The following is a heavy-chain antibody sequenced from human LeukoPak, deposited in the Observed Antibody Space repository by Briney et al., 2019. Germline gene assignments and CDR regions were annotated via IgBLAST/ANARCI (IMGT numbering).Heavy chain of an antibody. Sequence: ASVKVSCKASGGTFSSYAISWVRQAPGQGLEWMGGIIPIFGTANYAQKFQGRVTITADESTSTAYMELSSLRSEDTAVYYCARDGGWLQYGFGYRGQGNLVNVPS. D-gene: IGHD5-24*01. J-gene: IGHJ4*01. CDR3: ARDGGWLQYGFGY. V-gene: IGHV1-69*13. CDR2: IIPIFGTA. CDR1: GGTFSSYA.